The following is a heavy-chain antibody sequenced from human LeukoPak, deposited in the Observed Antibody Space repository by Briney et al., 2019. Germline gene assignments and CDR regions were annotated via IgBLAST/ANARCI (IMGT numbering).Heavy chain of an antibody. Sequence: SETLSLTCIVSGGSISRSNYYWGWIRQSPGKGLEWIGSIYYSGNAYYNPSLKSRVTISVDMSKNQFSQKLSSVTAADTAVYYCARGDYYYDSTDLGAFDIWGQGTMVTVSS. J-gene: IGHJ3*02. D-gene: IGHD3-22*01. CDR3: ARGDYYYDSTDLGAFDI. CDR2: IYYSGNA. V-gene: IGHV4-39*01. CDR1: GGSISRSNYY.